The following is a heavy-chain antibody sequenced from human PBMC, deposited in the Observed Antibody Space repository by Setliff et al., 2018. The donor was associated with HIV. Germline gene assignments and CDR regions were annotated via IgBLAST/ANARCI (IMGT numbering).Heavy chain of an antibody. CDR1: GFSLSNASMG. Sequence: SGPTLVNPTETLTLTCTVSGFSLSNASMGVSWIRQPPGEALEWLALIYWNNDKRYNPSLGSRLSITKDTSKNLVVLVMTNMDAVDTATYYCAHRPLSADDFDYWGQGTQVTVS. CDR3: AHRPLSADDFDY. V-gene: IGHV2-5*01. J-gene: IGHJ4*02. CDR2: IYWNNDK.